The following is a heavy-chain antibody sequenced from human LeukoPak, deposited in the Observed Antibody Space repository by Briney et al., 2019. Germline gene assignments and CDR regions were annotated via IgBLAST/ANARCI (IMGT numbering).Heavy chain of an antibody. J-gene: IGHJ4*02. D-gene: IGHD3-10*01. CDR2: IGGSGGSS. CDR1: GFTFSSYA. V-gene: IGHV3-23*01. CDR3: ARRAGYYYGSGDY. Sequence: GGSLRLSCAASGFTFSSYAMSWVRQAPGKGLEWVSAIGGSGGSSYYADSVKGRVTISRDNSKNTLYLQMNSLRAEDTAVYYCARRAGYYYGSGDYWGQGTLVTVSS.